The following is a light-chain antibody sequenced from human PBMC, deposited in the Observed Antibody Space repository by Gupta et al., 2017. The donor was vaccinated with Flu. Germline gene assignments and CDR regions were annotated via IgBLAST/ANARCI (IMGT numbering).Light chain of an antibody. J-gene: IGKJ4*01. CDR2: DAS. CDR3: QPRNNSHS. V-gene: IGKV3-11*01. Sequence: EIVLTQSPATLPLSPGETATLSCSASQSVSNYLAWYQQKPGQAPRLLIYDASNRATGIPARFSASGSGTHFTLTISSLEYEDFAVYFWQPRNNSHSFGGGTKVEIK. CDR1: QSVSNY.